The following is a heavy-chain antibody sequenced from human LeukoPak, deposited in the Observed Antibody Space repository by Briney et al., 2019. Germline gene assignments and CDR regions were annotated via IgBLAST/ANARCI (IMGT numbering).Heavy chain of an antibody. Sequence: GGSLRLSCTASGFTFGDYAVSWFRQAPGKGLEWVGFIRSKAYGGTTEYAASVKGRFTISRDDSKSIAYLQMNSLKHEDTPVYYCTSLRYPFTTINSGGQGPLVTVS. CDR2: IRSKAYGGTT. CDR3: TSLRYPFTTINS. CDR1: GFTFGDYA. D-gene: IGHD3-22*01. V-gene: IGHV3-49*03. J-gene: IGHJ4*02.